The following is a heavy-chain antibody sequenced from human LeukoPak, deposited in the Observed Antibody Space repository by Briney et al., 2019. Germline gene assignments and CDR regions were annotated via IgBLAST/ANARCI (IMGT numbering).Heavy chain of an antibody. CDR1: GGSFSGYY. J-gene: IGHJ4*02. V-gene: IGHV4-34*01. CDR3: ARGASGYNYGDY. D-gene: IGHD5-12*01. Sequence: SETLSLTCAVYGGSFSGYYWSWIRQPPGKGLEWIGEINHSGYTNYNPSLKSRVTISVDTSKNQLSLKLTSVTAADTAVYYCARGASGYNYGDYWGQGALVTVSS. CDR2: INHSGYT.